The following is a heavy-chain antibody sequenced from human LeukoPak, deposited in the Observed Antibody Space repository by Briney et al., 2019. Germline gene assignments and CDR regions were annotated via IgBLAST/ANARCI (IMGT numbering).Heavy chain of an antibody. CDR3: ARSPLDFWSGYYQTTYFDY. D-gene: IGHD3-3*01. CDR2: IYTSGST. J-gene: IGHJ4*02. Sequence: SETLSLTCTVSGGSISSYYWSRIRQPAGKGLEWIGRIYTSGSTNYNPSLKSRVTMSVDTSKNQFSLKLSSVTAADTAVYYCARSPLDFWSGYYQTTYFDYWGQGTLVTVSS. V-gene: IGHV4-4*07. CDR1: GGSISSYY.